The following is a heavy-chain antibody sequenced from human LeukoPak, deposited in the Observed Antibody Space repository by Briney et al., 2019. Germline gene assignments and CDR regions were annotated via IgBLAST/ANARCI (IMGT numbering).Heavy chain of an antibody. CDR3: ARDLAHCSSTSCYPSYYFDY. CDR2: INPSGGST. Sequence: GASVKVSCKASGYTFTSYYMHWVRQAPGQGLEWMGIINPSGGSTSYAQKFQGRVTMTRDMSTSTVYMELSSLSSEDTAVYYCARDLAHCSSTSCYPSYYFDYWGQGTLVTVSS. V-gene: IGHV1-46*01. D-gene: IGHD2-2*01. J-gene: IGHJ4*02. CDR1: GYTFTSYY.